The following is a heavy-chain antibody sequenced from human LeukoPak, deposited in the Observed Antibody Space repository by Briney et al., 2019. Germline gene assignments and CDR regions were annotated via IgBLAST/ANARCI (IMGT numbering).Heavy chain of an antibody. Sequence: TLSLTCTVSGGSISSGSYYWSWIRQPAGKGLEWIGDITDSGSTSYNPSLKSRVTISVDTSKNQFSLKVNSVTAADTAVYYCARGRGIALWGQGTLVTVSS. CDR3: ARGRGIAL. CDR2: ITDSGST. V-gene: IGHV4-61*09. J-gene: IGHJ4*02. D-gene: IGHD2-21*01. CDR1: GGSISSGSYY.